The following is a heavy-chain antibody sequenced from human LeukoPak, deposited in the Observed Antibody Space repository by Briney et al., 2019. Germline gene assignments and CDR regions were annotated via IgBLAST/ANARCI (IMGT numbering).Heavy chain of an antibody. D-gene: IGHD1-26*01. CDR2: ISGSGGST. CDR3: AKHSGSYPYYYYGMDV. Sequence: PGASLRLSCAASGFTFSSYAMSWVRQAPGKGLEWVSAISGSGGSTYYADSVKGRFTISRDNSKNTLYLQMNSLRAEDTAVYYCAKHSGSYPYYYYGMDVWGQGTTVTVSS. J-gene: IGHJ6*02. V-gene: IGHV3-23*01. CDR1: GFTFSSYA.